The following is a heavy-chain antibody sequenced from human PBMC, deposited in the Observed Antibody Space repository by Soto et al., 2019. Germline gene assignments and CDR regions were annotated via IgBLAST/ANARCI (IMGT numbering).Heavy chain of an antibody. CDR3: ARDRSGSSSWYHRAFDI. V-gene: IGHV4-31*03. CDR1: GGSISSGGYY. Sequence: SETLSLTCTVSGGSISSGGYYWSWIRQHPGKGLEWIGYIYYSGSTYYNPSLKSRVTISVDTSKNQFSLKLSSVTAADTAVYYCARDRSGSSSWYHRAFDIWGQGTMVTVSS. J-gene: IGHJ3*02. CDR2: IYYSGST. D-gene: IGHD6-13*01.